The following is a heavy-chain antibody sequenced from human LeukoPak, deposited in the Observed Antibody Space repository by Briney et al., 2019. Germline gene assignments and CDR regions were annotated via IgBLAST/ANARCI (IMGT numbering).Heavy chain of an antibody. CDR2: IDPSDSYT. CDR3: ARHGGGHWLVL. CDR1: GYSFTNYW. V-gene: IGHV5-10-1*01. J-gene: IGHJ4*02. Sequence: GESLRISCKGPGYSFTNYWISWVRQMPGKGLEWMGRIDPSDSYTNYSPSFQGHVTISTDKSISTAYLQWSSLKASDTAMYYCARHGGGHWLVLWGQGTLVTVSS. D-gene: IGHD6-19*01.